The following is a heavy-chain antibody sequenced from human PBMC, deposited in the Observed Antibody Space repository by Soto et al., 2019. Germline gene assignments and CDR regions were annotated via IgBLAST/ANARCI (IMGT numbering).Heavy chain of an antibody. CDR3: AKVVVGATSHSDFDS. Sequence: SETLSLTCTVSGGSIANNNYFWGWVRQPPGKGLEWIGSAAYSGGTYKNPSLKSRVTVSVDTSKNQFSLKLTSVTAADTAVYYCAKVVVGATSHSDFDSWGQGSLVTVSS. CDR2: AAYSGGT. V-gene: IGHV4-39*01. J-gene: IGHJ4*02. CDR1: GGSIANNNYF. D-gene: IGHD2-15*01.